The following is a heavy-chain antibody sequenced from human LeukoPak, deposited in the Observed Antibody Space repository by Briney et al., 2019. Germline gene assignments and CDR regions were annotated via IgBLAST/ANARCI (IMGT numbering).Heavy chain of an antibody. Sequence: GGSLRLSCAASGFTFSNYAMSWVRQAPGKGLEWVSAISGSGGSTYYADSVKGRFTISRDNSKNTLYMQMNSLRAEDTAVYYCAKHKYSSGYTDAFDIWGQGTMVTVSS. CDR2: ISGSGGST. J-gene: IGHJ3*02. D-gene: IGHD3-22*01. CDR3: AKHKYSSGYTDAFDI. V-gene: IGHV3-23*01. CDR1: GFTFSNYA.